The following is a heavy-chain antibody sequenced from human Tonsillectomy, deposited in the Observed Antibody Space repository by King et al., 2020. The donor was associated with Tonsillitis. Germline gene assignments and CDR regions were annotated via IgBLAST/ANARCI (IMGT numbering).Heavy chain of an antibody. V-gene: IGHV6-1*01. CDR1: GDSVSNNSAA. Sequence: VQLQQSGPGLVKPSQTLSLTCAISGDSVSNNSAAWNWIRQSPSRGLEWLGRTYYRSKWYSNYAVSVRSRITINTDIAKNQFSLPLHSVTPEDTAVYYCVRGPLGICSYFDYWGQGTLVTVSS. CDR3: VRGPLGICSYFDY. CDR2: TYYRSKWYS. D-gene: IGHD7-27*01. J-gene: IGHJ4*02.